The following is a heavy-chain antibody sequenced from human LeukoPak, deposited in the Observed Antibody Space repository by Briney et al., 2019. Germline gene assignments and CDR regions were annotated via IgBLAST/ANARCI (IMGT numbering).Heavy chain of an antibody. CDR2: ISGSGDST. D-gene: IGHD2-2*01. CDR3: AKSFRSTSLDY. Sequence: GGSLRLSCAASGFTFSSYGMSWVRQAPGKGLEWVSAISGSGDSTYYADSVKGQFTISRDNSRNTLYLQMNSLRAGDTAVYYCAKSFRSTSLDYWGQGTLVTVSS. CDR1: GFTFSSYG. J-gene: IGHJ4*02. V-gene: IGHV3-23*01.